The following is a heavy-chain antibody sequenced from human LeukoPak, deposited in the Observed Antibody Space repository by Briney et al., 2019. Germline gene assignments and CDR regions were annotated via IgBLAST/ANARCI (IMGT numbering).Heavy chain of an antibody. CDR2: IYHSGST. Sequence: KPSETLSLTCTVSGYSISSDYYWGWIRQPPGKGLEWIGSIYHSGSTYYNPSLKSRVTISVDTSKNQFSLKLSSVTAADTAVYYCARWDYDFWSGYLVVWGQGTLVTVSS. CDR1: GYSISSDYY. CDR3: ARWDYDFWSGYLVV. J-gene: IGHJ4*02. D-gene: IGHD3-3*01. V-gene: IGHV4-38-2*02.